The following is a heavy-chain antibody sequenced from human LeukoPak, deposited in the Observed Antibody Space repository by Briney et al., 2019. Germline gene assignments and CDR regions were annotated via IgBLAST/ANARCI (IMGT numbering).Heavy chain of an antibody. V-gene: IGHV4-39*02. D-gene: IGHD3-10*01. CDR2: LYYSGTT. Sequence: SETLSLTCTVSGGSISNYYWGWIRQPPGKGLEWIGSLYYSGTTYYNPSLKSRVTISVDTSKNHFSLKLSSVTAADTAVYYCAGNYYGSGSYYSEDRYWGQGTLVTVSS. CDR1: GGSISNYY. CDR3: AGNYYGSGSYYSEDRY. J-gene: IGHJ4*02.